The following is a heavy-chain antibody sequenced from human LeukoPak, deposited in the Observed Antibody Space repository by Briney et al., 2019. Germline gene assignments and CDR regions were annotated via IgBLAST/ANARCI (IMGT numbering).Heavy chain of an antibody. J-gene: IGHJ4*02. CDR2: ISSSSSYI. CDR1: GFTFSSYS. D-gene: IGHD3-22*01. Sequence: PGGSLRLSCAASGFTFSSYSMNWVRQAPGKGLEWVSSISSSSSYIYYADSVKGRFTISRDNSKNTLYLQMNSLRVEDTAVYYCAKYAPVTTIVSFGWGQGTLVIVSS. V-gene: IGHV3-21*01. CDR3: AKYAPVTTIVSFG.